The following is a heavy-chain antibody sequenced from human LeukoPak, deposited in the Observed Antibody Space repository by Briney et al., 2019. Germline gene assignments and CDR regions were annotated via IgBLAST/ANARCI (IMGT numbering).Heavy chain of an antibody. CDR3: ARSYDSSGYYYELFDY. CDR2: IYPGDSDT. J-gene: IGHJ4*02. CDR1: GYSFTSYW. V-gene: IGHV5-51*01. D-gene: IGHD3-22*01. Sequence: GESLKISCKGSGYSFTSYWIGWVRQMPGKGLEWMGIIYPGDSDTRYSLSFQGQVTISADKSISTAYLQWSSLKASDTAMYYCARSYDSSGYYYELFDYWGQGTLVTVSS.